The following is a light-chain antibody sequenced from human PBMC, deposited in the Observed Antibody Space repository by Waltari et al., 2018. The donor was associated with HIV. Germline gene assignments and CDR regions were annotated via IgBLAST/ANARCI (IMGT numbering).Light chain of an antibody. J-gene: IGLJ1*01. Sequence: SYELTQPPSVSVSPGQTATITCPGAELGAKYACWNQQKPGKSQILGIYQDTKRPSGIPERFSGSISGNTATLTISGTQAMDEADYYCQAWDSKTAYVFGTGTKVTVL. CDR3: QAWDSKTAYV. CDR2: QDT. CDR1: ELGAKY. V-gene: IGLV3-1*01.